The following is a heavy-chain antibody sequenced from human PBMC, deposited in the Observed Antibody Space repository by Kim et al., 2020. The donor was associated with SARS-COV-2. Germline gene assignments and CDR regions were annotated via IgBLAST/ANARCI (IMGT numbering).Heavy chain of an antibody. V-gene: IGHV3-23*01. CDR1: GFTFSSYA. Sequence: GGSLRLSCAASGFTFSSYAMSWVRQAPGKGLEWVSAISGSGGNTYYADYVKGRFTISRDKSKNTLYLQMNSLRAEDTAVYYCVGGYHVGCYYFGVDVWGQGTTGTASS. CDR2: ISGSGGNT. D-gene: IGHD5-12*01. CDR3: VGGYHVGCYYFGVDV. J-gene: IGHJ6*02.